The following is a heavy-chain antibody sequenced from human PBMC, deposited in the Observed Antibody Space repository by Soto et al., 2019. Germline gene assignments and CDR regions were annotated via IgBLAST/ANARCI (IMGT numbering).Heavy chain of an antibody. CDR3: ASDDHYYGSGSFLFDI. CDR1: GFTFSSYG. Sequence: GSLRLSCAASGFTFSSYGMHWVRQAPGKGLEWVAVIWYDGSNKYYADSVKGRFTISRDNSKNTLYLQMNSLRAEDTAVYYCASDDHYYGSGSFLFDIWGQGTMVTVSS. CDR2: IWYDGSNK. V-gene: IGHV3-33*01. J-gene: IGHJ3*02. D-gene: IGHD3-10*01.